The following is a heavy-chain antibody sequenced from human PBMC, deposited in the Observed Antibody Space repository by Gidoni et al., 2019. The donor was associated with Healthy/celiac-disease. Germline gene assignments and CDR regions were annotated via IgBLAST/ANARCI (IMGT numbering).Heavy chain of an antibody. CDR2: IVVGRGNT. D-gene: IGHD6-25*01. J-gene: IGHJ4*02. CDR1: GFTSTSSA. V-gene: IGHV1-58*01. CDR3: AAERGAATVTKPDY. Sequence: QMPLVQSGPEVTKPGTSVKVSCKASGFTSTSSAVQWVRQARGQRLEWIGWIVVGRGNTNYAQKFQERVTITRDMSTRTAYMELSSLRSEDTAVYYCAAERGAATVTKPDYWGQGTLVTVSS.